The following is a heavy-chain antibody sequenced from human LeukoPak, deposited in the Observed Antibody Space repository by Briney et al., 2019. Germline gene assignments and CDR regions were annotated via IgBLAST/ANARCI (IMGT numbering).Heavy chain of an antibody. CDR2: IRSKANSYAT. D-gene: IGHD6-6*01. J-gene: IGHJ6*02. CDR1: GFTFSGSA. CDR3: AAARPDYYYYGMDV. Sequence: GGSLRLSCAASGFTFSGSAMHWVRQASGKGLEWVGRIRSKANSYATAYAASVKGRFTISRDDSKNTAYLRMNSLKTEDTAVYYCAAARPDYYYYGMDVWGQGTTVTVSS. V-gene: IGHV3-73*01.